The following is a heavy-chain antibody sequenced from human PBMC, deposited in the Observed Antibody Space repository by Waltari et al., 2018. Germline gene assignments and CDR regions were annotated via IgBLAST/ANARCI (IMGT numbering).Heavy chain of an antibody. Sequence: EVQLLESGGGLVQPGGSLRLSCAASGFTFSSYAMSWVRQAPGKGLEWVSVSYSGGSTYYADSGKGRFTISRDNSKNTLYLQMNSLRAEDTAVYYCAKGGGTIRSLPGYWGQGTLVTVSS. CDR3: AKGGGTIRSLPGY. J-gene: IGHJ4*02. CDR2: SYSGGST. CDR1: GFTFSSYA. D-gene: IGHD3-3*01. V-gene: IGHV3-23*03.